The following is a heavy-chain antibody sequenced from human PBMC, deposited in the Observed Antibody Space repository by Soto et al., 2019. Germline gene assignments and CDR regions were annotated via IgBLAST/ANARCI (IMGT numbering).Heavy chain of an antibody. Sequence: PGGSLRLSCAASGFAFSTFAVTGFRQAPGKGLEWVAAISVSGNNAYYADSVKGRFAISRDNSQNSVFLQMSSLRADDTAVYYCARDQLRPGILYSLGVLLPEYGLWGQGTLVTVSS. J-gene: IGHJ4*02. V-gene: IGHV3-23*01. CDR3: ARDQLRPGILYSLGVLLPEYGL. CDR2: ISVSGNNA. CDR1: GFAFSTFA. D-gene: IGHD3-22*01.